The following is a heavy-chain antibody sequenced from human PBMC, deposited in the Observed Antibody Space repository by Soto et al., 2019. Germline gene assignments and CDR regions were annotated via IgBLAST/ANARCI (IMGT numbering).Heavy chain of an antibody. CDR3: AKWSITIFGAEGWFDP. Sequence: HPGGSLRLACAASGFTFSSYAMSWVRQAPGKGLEWVSAISGSGGSTYYADSVKGRFTISRDNSKNTLYLQMNSLRAEDTAVYYCAKWSITIFGAEGWFDPWGQGTLVTVSS. D-gene: IGHD3-3*01. V-gene: IGHV3-23*01. J-gene: IGHJ5*02. CDR1: GFTFSSYA. CDR2: ISGSGGST.